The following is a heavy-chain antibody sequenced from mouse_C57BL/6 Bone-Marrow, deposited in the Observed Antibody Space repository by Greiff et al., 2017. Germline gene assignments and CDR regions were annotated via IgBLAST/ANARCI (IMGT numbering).Heavy chain of an antibody. CDR2: INSDGGST. V-gene: IGHV5-2*01. J-gene: IGHJ2*01. CDR1: EYEFPSHD. D-gene: IGHD1-1*01. Sequence: EVKVVESGGGLVQPGESLKLSCESNEYEFPSHDMSWVRKTPEKRLELVAAINSDGGSTYYPDTMERRFIISRDNTKKTLYLQMSSLRSEDTALYYCANESYYYGSSYFDYWGQGTTLTVSS. CDR3: ANESYYYGSSYFDY.